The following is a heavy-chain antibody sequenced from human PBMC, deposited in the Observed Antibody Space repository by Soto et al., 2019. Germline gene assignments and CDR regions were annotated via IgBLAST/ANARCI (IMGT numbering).Heavy chain of an antibody. CDR2: ISPYDGST. CDR1: GFTFTNYF. V-gene: IGHV1-46*01. J-gene: IGHJ6*02. CDR3: ARGDGRGSSGFYYCYGMDV. Sequence: QVQLVQSGAEVKKPGASVKVSCKASGFTFTNYFFHWVRQAPRQGLEWMGIISPYDGSTNDVQSLRGRGTLPSDPSTSTVYMELSSLRSGDTAVYYCARGDGRGSSGFYYCYGMDVWGHGTTVTVSS. D-gene: IGHD6-25*01.